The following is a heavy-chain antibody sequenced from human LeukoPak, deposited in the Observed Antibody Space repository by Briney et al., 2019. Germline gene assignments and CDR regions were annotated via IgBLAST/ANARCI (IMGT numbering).Heavy chain of an antibody. V-gene: IGHV4-39*01. CDR3: AQGSGYSYGRAGHGDY. CDR1: GGSTSSSSYY. J-gene: IGHJ4*02. CDR2: IYYSGRT. Sequence: SETLSLTCTVSGGSTSSSSYYWGWIRQPPGKGLEWIGSIYYSGRTYYNPSLKSRVTISVDTSKNEFSLKLSSVTAADTAVYYCAQGSGYSYGRAGHGDYWGQGTLVTVSS. D-gene: IGHD5-18*01.